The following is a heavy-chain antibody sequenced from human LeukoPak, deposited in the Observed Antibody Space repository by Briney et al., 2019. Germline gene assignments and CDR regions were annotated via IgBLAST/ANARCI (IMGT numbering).Heavy chain of an antibody. Sequence: GGSLRLSCAASGFTFSDYYMSWIRQAPGKGLEWVSYISSSGSTIYYADSVKGRFTISRDNAKNSLYLQMISLRAEDTAVYYCARGRIVVVPAGTYYYYGMDVWGQGTTVTVSS. CDR3: ARGRIVVVPAGTYYYYGMDV. D-gene: IGHD2-2*01. J-gene: IGHJ6*02. CDR1: GFTFSDYY. V-gene: IGHV3-11*01. CDR2: ISSSGSTI.